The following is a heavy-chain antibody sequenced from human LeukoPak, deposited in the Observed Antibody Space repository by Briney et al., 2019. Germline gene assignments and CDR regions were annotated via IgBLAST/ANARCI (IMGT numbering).Heavy chain of an antibody. D-gene: IGHD3-10*01. CDR2: ISYDGSNK. V-gene: IGHV3-30-3*01. CDR1: GFTFSSYA. J-gene: IGHJ4*02. CDR3: ARDYYGSGSP. Sequence: GGSLRLSCAASGFTFSSYAMHWVRQAPGKGLEWVAVISYDGSNKYYADSVKGRFTISRDNSKNTLYLQMNSLRAEDTAAYYCARDYYGSGSPWGQGTLVTVSS.